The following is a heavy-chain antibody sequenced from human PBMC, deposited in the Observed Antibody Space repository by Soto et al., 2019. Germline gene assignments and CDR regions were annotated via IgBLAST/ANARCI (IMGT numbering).Heavy chain of an antibody. CDR1: GFTFSDHY. CDR3: VKLSPDVKCGGAFCGSIRQPSFLDY. D-gene: IGHD2-21*01. CDR2: SKNKANSYST. Sequence: EVQLVESGGGLVQPGGSLRLSCVASGFTFSDHYMDWVRQAPGKGLEWVGRSKNKANSYSTKYAASVKGRITISRNESKNPLYLQMNTLETEDTAVYYCVKLSPDVKCGGAFCGSIRQPSFLDYWGQGTLVTVSS. J-gene: IGHJ4*02. V-gene: IGHV3-72*01.